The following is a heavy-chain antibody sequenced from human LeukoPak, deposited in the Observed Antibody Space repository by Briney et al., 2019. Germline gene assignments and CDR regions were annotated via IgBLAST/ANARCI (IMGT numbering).Heavy chain of an antibody. Sequence: GGSLRLSCAASGFTFSSYGMHWVRQAPGKGLEWVAVIWYDGSNKCYADSVKGRFTISRDNSKNTLYLQMNSLRAEDTAVYYCARDRVGATSSFDYWGQGTLVTVSS. CDR1: GFTFSSYG. D-gene: IGHD1-26*01. CDR3: ARDRVGATSSFDY. V-gene: IGHV3-33*01. CDR2: IWYDGSNK. J-gene: IGHJ4*02.